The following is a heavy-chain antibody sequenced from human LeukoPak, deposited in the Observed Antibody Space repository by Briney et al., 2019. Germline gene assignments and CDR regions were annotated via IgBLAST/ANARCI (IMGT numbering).Heavy chain of an antibody. D-gene: IGHD4-23*01. Sequence: ASVKVSCKASGYTFTGYYMHWVRQAPGQGLEWMGWINPNSGGTNYAQKFQGRVTMTRDTSISTAYMELSRLRSDDTAVYYCAREPTVVKVGVFDYWGQGTLVTVSS. CDR2: INPNSGGT. CDR3: AREPTVVKVGVFDY. CDR1: GYTFTGYY. V-gene: IGHV1-2*02. J-gene: IGHJ4*02.